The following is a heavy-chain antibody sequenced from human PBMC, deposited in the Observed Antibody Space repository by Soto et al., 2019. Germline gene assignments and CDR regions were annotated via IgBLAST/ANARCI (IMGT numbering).Heavy chain of an antibody. V-gene: IGHV1-18*01. CDR2: ISAYNGNT. D-gene: IGHD3-22*01. J-gene: IGHJ4*02. CDR3: ARDRYYDSSGYYFPFDY. CDR1: GYTFTSYG. Sequence: QVQLVQSGAEVKKPGASVKVSCKASGYTFTSYGISWVRQAPGQGLEWMGWISAYNGNTNYAQKLQGRVTMTTDTSPSTAYMELRSLRSDDTAVYYCARDRYYDSSGYYFPFDYWGQGTLVTVSS.